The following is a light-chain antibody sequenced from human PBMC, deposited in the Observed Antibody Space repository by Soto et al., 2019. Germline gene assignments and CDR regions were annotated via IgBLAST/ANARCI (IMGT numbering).Light chain of an antibody. CDR2: AAS. CDR3: QQRSSWPFT. Sequence: EIVLTQSPGTLSLSPGERATLSCRASQSVSSSYLAWYQQRPGQAPRLLIYAASSRATGIPDRFCGSGSGTDFTLTISRLEPGDFAVYYCQQRSSWPFTFGPGTKVDIK. J-gene: IGKJ3*01. CDR1: QSVSSSY. V-gene: IGKV3D-20*02.